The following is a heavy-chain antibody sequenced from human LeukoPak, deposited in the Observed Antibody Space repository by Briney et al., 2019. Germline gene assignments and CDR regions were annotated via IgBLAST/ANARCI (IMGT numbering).Heavy chain of an antibody. D-gene: IGHD4-17*01. CDR1: GGSISSYY. V-gene: IGHV4-59*01. J-gene: IGHJ4*02. Sequence: SETLSLTCTVSGGSISSYYWSWIRQPPGKGLEWIGYIYYSGSTNYNPSLKSRVTISLDTSKNQFSLKLTSVTAADTAVYYCAREHDYGRFDYWGQGTLVTVSS. CDR2: IYYSGST. CDR3: AREHDYGRFDY.